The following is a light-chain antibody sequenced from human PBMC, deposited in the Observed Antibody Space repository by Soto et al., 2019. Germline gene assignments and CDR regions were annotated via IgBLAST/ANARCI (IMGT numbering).Light chain of an antibody. CDR2: DAS. CDR1: QSISSW. CDR3: QQYNSHSYT. J-gene: IGKJ2*01. V-gene: IGKV1-5*01. Sequence: DIQMTQSPSTLSASVGDRVTITCRASQSISSWLAWYQQKPGKAPKLLIYDASSLESGVPSRFSGSGSGTEFTLTISSLQPYDFATYYCQQYNSHSYTFGQGTKLEIK.